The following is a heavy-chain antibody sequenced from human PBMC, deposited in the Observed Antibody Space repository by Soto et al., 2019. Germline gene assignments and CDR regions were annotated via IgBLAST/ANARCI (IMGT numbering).Heavy chain of an antibody. D-gene: IGHD3-22*01. CDR2: ISAYNGNT. J-gene: IGHJ4*02. CDR1: GYTFTSYG. V-gene: IGHV1-18*01. CDR3: ATPSIYDSSGYPHFDY. Sequence: ASVKVSCKASGYTFTSYGISWVRQAPGQGLEWMGWISAYNGNTNYAQKLQGRVTMTTDTSTSTAYMELRSLRSDDTAVYYCATPSIYDSSGYPHFDYWGQGTLVTVSS.